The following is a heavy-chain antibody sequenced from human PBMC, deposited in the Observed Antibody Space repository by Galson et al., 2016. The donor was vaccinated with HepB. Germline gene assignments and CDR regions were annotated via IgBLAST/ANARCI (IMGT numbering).Heavy chain of an antibody. V-gene: IGHV4-59*01. CDR3: ARAKYYENWFDP. D-gene: IGHD3-3*01. CDR1: GASITTYY. Sequence: SETLSLTCNVSGASITTYYWNWIRQTPGKGLEWIGYIYYSEGTNYNPSLKSRVTISADTSKNQVSLRLESVTSADTATYYCARAKYYENWFDPWGPGTQVTVSS. CDR2: IYYSEGT. J-gene: IGHJ5*01.